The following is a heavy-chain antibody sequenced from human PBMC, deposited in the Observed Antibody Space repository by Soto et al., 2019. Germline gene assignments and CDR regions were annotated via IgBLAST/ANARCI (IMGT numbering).Heavy chain of an antibody. CDR3: ARGPEGYCNSATCYDFFAS. D-gene: IGHD2-2*01. Sequence: QVQLVQSGAEVQKPGSSVIVSCKASGGTFSSHTINWVRQAPGQGPEWMGRIIPIHGITNYAQKFQDRVTITADKSTSSAYMELSSLRSDDTAVYYCARGPEGYCNSATCYDFFASWGQGTLVTVSS. CDR1: GGTFSSHT. J-gene: IGHJ4*02. CDR2: IIPIHGIT. V-gene: IGHV1-69*02.